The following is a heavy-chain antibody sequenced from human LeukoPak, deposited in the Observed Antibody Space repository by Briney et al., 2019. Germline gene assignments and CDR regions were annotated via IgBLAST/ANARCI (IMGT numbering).Heavy chain of an antibody. Sequence: GGSLRLSCAASGFTFDDYAMHWVRQAPGKGLEWVSGISWNSGSIGYADSVKGRFTISRDNAKNSLYLQMNSLRAEDTALYYCARSITMVRGVSPYYFDYWGQGTLVTVSS. CDR2: ISWNSGSI. V-gene: IGHV3-9*01. J-gene: IGHJ4*02. CDR1: GFTFDDYA. D-gene: IGHD3-10*01. CDR3: ARSITMVRGVSPYYFDY.